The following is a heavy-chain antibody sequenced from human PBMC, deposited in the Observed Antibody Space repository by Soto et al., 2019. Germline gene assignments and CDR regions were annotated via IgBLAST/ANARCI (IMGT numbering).Heavy chain of an antibody. Sequence: EVQLVASGGGLVKPGGSLRVSCAASGFTFSNYRMNWVRQAPGKGLEWVSSISSTSKYIYYADSVKGRFTISRDNAKKSLYRQMTSLRAEDTAVYYCARGLSSGWFDYWGQGTLVTVSA. V-gene: IGHV3-21*01. J-gene: IGHJ5*01. CDR3: ARGLSSGWFDY. CDR1: GFTFSNYR. CDR2: ISSTSKYI. D-gene: IGHD6-19*01.